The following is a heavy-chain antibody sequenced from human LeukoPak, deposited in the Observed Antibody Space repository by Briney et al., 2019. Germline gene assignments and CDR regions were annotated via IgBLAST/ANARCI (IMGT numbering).Heavy chain of an antibody. CDR1: GFTFSSCA. CDR3: ANSVTASYYYGMDV. Sequence: GGSLRLSCAASGFTFSSCAMTWVRQAPGKGLEWVSAISGGGGSTYYADSVKGRFTISRDNSKNTLYLQMNSLRAEDTAVYYCANSVTASYYYGMDVWGQGTTVTVPS. J-gene: IGHJ6*02. V-gene: IGHV3-23*01. D-gene: IGHD2-21*02. CDR2: ISGGGGST.